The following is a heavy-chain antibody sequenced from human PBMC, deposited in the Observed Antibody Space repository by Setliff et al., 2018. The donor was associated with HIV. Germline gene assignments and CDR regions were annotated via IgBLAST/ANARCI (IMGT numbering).Heavy chain of an antibody. Sequence: GGSLRLSCAVSGFTFSDYYMNWIRQAPGKGLEWVSYISSSGSPIYYADSVKGRFAISRDSVKNSLFLYMDNLRVEDTAVYYCARVGALPFDYWGQGTLVTVSS. V-gene: IGHV3-11*04. J-gene: IGHJ4*02. CDR2: ISSSGSPI. CDR3: ARVGALPFDY. CDR1: GFTFSDYY. D-gene: IGHD2-15*01.